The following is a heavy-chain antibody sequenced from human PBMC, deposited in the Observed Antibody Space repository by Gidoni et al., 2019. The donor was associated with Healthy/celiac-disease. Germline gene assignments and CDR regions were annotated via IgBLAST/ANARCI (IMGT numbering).Heavy chain of an antibody. V-gene: IGHV1-2*06. Sequence: QVQLVQSGPEVKKPGASVTVSCKASGYPFTGYYMHWVRQAPGQGLEWMGRINPNSGGTNYAQKFQGRVTMTRETSISTAYMELSRLRSDDTAVYYCARAGGATVTVVDFDYWGQGTLVTVYS. D-gene: IGHD4-17*01. CDR1: GYPFTGYY. CDR2: INPNSGGT. CDR3: ARAGGATVTVVDFDY. J-gene: IGHJ4*02.